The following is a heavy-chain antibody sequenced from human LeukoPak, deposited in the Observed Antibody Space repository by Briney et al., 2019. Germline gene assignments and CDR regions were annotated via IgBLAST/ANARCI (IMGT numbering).Heavy chain of an antibody. V-gene: IGHV1-69*13. J-gene: IGHJ4*02. CDR1: GYTFTSYA. D-gene: IGHD6-6*01. Sequence: SVKVSCKASGYTFTSYAISWVRQAPGQGLEWMGGIIPIFGTANYAQKFQGRVTITADESTSTAYMELSSLRSEDTAVYYCARNRYSSSSDFDYWGQGTLVTVSS. CDR2: IIPIFGTA. CDR3: ARNRYSSSSDFDY.